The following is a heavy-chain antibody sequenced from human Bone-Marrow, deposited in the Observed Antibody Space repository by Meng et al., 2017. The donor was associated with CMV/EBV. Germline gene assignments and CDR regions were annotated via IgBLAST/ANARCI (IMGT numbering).Heavy chain of an antibody. D-gene: IGHD3-9*01. CDR3: SREIRMYDILTGYQGGWFDP. CDR2: INPNSGGT. CDR1: GYTFTGYY. Sequence: ASVKVSCKASGYTFTGYYMHWVRQAPGQGLEWMGWINPNSGGTNYAQKFQGSVTMTRDTSISTAYMELSRLRSDDTAVYYCSREIRMYDILTGYQGGWFDPWGQGTLVTVSS. V-gene: IGHV1-2*02. J-gene: IGHJ5*02.